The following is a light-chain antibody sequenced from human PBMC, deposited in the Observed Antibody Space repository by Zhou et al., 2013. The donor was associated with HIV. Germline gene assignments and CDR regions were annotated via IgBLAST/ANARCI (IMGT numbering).Light chain of an antibody. CDR3: QKYNTAPWT. V-gene: IGKV1-27*01. CDR2: AAS. J-gene: IGKJ1*01. Sequence: DIQMTQSPSSLSASVGDRVTITCRASQGISNYLAWYQQKPGKVPKLLIYAASTSQSGVPSRFSGSGSGTDFTLTISSLQPEDVATYYCQKYNTAPWTLGQGTKVEIK. CDR1: QGISNY.